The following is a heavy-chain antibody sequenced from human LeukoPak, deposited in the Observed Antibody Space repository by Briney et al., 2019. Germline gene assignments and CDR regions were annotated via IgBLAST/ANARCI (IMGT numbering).Heavy chain of an antibody. CDR3: ARDGYYYGMDV. CDR2: IYSGGST. CDR1: GFTVSSNY. Sequence: GGSLRLSRAASGFTVSSNYMSWVRQAPGNGLEWVSVIYSGGSTYYADSVKGRFTISRDNSKNTLYLQMNSLRAEDTAVYYCARDGYYYGMDVWGQGTTVTVSS. V-gene: IGHV3-66*01. J-gene: IGHJ6*02.